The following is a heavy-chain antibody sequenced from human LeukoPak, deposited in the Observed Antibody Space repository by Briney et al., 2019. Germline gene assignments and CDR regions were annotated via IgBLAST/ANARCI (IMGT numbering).Heavy chain of an antibody. D-gene: IGHD2-2*01. J-gene: IGHJ6*04. CDR2: IYHSGST. Sequence: SETLSLTCAVSGYSISSGYYWGWIRPPPGKGREGIGTIYHSGSTYYNPSLKGRVTMSVDTSKNQLSLKLSSVTAADTAVYYCARVATRGHCSSTSCYGNYGMDVWGKGTTVTVSS. V-gene: IGHV4-38-2*01. CDR3: ARVATRGHCSSTSCYGNYGMDV. CDR1: GYSISSGYY.